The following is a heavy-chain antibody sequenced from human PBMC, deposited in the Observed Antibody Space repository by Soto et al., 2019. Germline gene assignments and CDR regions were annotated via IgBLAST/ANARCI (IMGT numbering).Heavy chain of an antibody. CDR1: GYTFTSYA. Sequence: QVQLVQSGAEVKKPGASVKVSCKASGYTFTSYAMHWVRQAPGQRLEWMGWINAGNGNTKYSQKFQGRVTITRDTSASTAYMELSSLRSEDTAVYYCARAMSIAARLHHDYWGQGTLVTVSS. CDR2: INAGNGNT. CDR3: ARAMSIAARLHHDY. D-gene: IGHD6-6*01. J-gene: IGHJ4*02. V-gene: IGHV1-3*01.